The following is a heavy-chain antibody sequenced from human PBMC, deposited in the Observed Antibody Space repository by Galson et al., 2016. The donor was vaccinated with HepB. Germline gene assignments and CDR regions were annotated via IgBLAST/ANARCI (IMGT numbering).Heavy chain of an antibody. CDR1: GGTFSSYA. D-gene: IGHD3-10*01. CDR2: IIPMFGRA. V-gene: IGHV1-69*13. J-gene: IGHJ4*02. CDR3: ARVDYYGSGTHYYFDY. Sequence: SVKVSCKASGGTFSSYAINWMRQAPGQGLEGMGGIIPMFGRANYAQRFQGKVTITADESTGTAYMEMSSLRSDGTAVYYCARVDYYGSGTHYYFDYWGQGTLVTVSS.